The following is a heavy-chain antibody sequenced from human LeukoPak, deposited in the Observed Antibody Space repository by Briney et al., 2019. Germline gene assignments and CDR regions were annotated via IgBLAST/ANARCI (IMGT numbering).Heavy chain of an antibody. V-gene: IGHV4-61*02. CDR3: ARVGPLTTKVTTGGVDY. CDR2: IHTSGST. Sequence: SETLSLTCTVSGGSISSKSYYWSWIRQPAGKGLEWIGRIHTSGSTNYNPSLKNRVTMSADTSKNQFSLKLSSVTAADTAVYYCARVGPLTTKVTTGGVDYWGQGTLVTVSS. J-gene: IGHJ4*02. D-gene: IGHD4-17*01. CDR1: GGSISSKSYY.